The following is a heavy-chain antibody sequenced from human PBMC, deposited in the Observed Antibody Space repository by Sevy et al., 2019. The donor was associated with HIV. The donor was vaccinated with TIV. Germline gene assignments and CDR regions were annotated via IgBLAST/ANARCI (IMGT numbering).Heavy chain of an antibody. Sequence: SETLSLTCTVSGVSISGGAYHWGWIRQPPGKGLEWIGSISYTGSTYYNPSLKSRVTISVDTSKNQFSLKLTSVTAADTAVYYCARRGDNNWFDPWGQGTLVTVSS. J-gene: IGHJ5*02. CDR2: ISYTGST. V-gene: IGHV4-39*01. D-gene: IGHD2-15*01. CDR1: GVSISGGAYH. CDR3: ARRGDNNWFDP.